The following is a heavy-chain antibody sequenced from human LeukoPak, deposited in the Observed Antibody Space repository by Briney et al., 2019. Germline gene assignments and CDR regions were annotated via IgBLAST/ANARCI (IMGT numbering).Heavy chain of an antibody. CDR3: GKTTVGYSSGQKPAWPVDF. V-gene: IGHV3-23*01. CDR1: GFTFGSHA. Sequence: PGGSLRLSCAASGFTFGSHAMYWVRQAPGKGLEWVAGIFGSGGSPHSADSVKGRFTISRDNPRNTVYLQINSLRDDDTAVYYCGKTTVGYSSGQKPAWPVDFWGQGTLVTVSS. CDR2: IFGSGGSP. D-gene: IGHD5-18*01. J-gene: IGHJ4*02.